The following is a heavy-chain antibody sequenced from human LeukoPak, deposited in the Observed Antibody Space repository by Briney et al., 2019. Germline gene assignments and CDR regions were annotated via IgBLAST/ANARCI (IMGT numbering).Heavy chain of an antibody. CDR2: IYYSGST. V-gene: IGHV4-39*07. D-gene: IGHD3-3*01. CDR1: GGSISSSSYY. J-gene: IGHJ4*02. Sequence: SETLSLTCTVSGGSISSSSYYWGWIRQPPGKGLEWIGSIYYSGSTYYNPSLESRVTISVDTSKNQFSLKLSSVTAADTAVYYCARRDDFWSGATDYWGQGTLVIVSS. CDR3: ARRDDFWSGATDY.